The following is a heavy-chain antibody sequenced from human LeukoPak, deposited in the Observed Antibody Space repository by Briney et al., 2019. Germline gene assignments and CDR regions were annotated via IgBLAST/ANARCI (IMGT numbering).Heavy chain of an antibody. CDR3: ARGGVVHYDSSGYQIDY. V-gene: IGHV1-46*01. CDR2: INPSGGST. CDR1: GYTFTSYY. D-gene: IGHD3-22*01. J-gene: IGHJ4*02. Sequence: ASVKVSCKASGYTFTSYYMHWVRQAPGQGLEWMGIINPSGGSTSYAQKFQGRVTMTRDTSTSTVYMELSSLRSEDTAVYYCARGGVVHYDSSGYQIDYWGQGTLVTVSS.